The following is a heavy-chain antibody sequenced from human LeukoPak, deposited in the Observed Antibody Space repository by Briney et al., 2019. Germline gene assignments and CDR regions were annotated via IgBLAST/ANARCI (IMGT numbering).Heavy chain of an antibody. CDR3: ARSSDYVFDS. V-gene: IGHV5-51*01. J-gene: IGHJ4*02. D-gene: IGHD4-17*01. Sequence: GESLKISCKSSGYNFNAYWIGWVCQKPGKRLEWMGVIYPRDSDTKYSPSFQGQVTISADWSISTAYLQWSSLKASDTAMYYCARSSDYVFDSWGQGTLVTVSS. CDR1: GYNFNAYW. CDR2: IYPRDSDT.